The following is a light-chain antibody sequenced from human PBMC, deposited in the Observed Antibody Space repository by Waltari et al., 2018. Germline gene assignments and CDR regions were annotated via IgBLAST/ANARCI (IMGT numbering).Light chain of an antibody. V-gene: IGKV1-39*01. J-gene: IGKJ1*01. CDR2: AAS. Sequence: IQLTQSPSSLAASVGDRVPITCRASRTASAFLNWYQQKPGSAPKRLIYAASTLQSGGPSRCKGSGSGTDFTLTINSLQPEDFATYYCQQSYNTPGTFGQGTLVQIK. CDR3: QQSYNTPGT. CDR1: RTASAF.